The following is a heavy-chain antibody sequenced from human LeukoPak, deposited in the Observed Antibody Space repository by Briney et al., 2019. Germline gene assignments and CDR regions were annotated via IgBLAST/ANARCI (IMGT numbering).Heavy chain of an antibody. J-gene: IGHJ4*02. CDR2: FYYSGNT. Sequence: PSETLSLTCSVSGGSISSSSYYWGWIRQPPGKGLEWMGSFYYSGNTYYNPSLKSRVTISVDTSKNEFSLKLRSVTAADTAVYYCARTAGVAVAGSRQYFDYWGQGTLVTVSS. CDR3: ARTAGVAVAGSRQYFDY. V-gene: IGHV4-39*01. D-gene: IGHD6-19*01. CDR1: GGSISSSSYY.